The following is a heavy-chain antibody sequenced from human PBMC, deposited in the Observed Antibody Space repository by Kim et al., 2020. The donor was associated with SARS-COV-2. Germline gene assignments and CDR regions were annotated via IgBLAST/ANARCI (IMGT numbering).Heavy chain of an antibody. Sequence: GSIGYAGTVKGRFTISRDNAKNSLYLKMNSLRAEDTALYYCARGAIGLDPWGQGTLVTVSS. CDR3: ARGAIGLDP. J-gene: IGHJ5*02. V-gene: IGHV3-9*01. D-gene: IGHD3-10*01. CDR2: GSI.